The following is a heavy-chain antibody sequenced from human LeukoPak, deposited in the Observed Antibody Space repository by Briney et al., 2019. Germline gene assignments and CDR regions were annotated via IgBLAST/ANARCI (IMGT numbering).Heavy chain of an antibody. Sequence: GASVKVSCTASGYTFTSYYMHWVRQAPGQGLEWMGIINPSGVSTSYAQKVQGRVTMTRDTSTSTVYMELSSLRSEDTAVYYCARAPLGMVRGPMEDPWGQGTLVTGSS. V-gene: IGHV1-46*01. CDR1: GYTFTSYY. D-gene: IGHD3-10*01. J-gene: IGHJ5*02. CDR2: INPSGVST. CDR3: ARAPLGMVRGPMEDP.